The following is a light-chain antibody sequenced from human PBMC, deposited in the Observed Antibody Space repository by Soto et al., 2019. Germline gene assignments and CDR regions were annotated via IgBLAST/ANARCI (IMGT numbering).Light chain of an antibody. Sequence: EIVMTQSPATLSVSPGERATLSCRASQSVSSNLAWYQQKPGQAPRLLIYDASTRATGIPARFSGSGSVTQFTLTISSLQSEDFAVYYCQQYNNWPPDFCPGTKVDIK. V-gene: IGKV3-15*01. CDR3: QQYNNWPPD. CDR1: QSVSSN. CDR2: DAS. J-gene: IGKJ3*01.